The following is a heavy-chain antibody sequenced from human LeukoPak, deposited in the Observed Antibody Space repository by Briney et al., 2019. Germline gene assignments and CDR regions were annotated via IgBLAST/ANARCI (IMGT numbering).Heavy chain of an antibody. V-gene: IGHV3-64*01. CDR1: GFTFSSYA. CDR2: ISSNGGST. Sequence: HPEGSLRPSCAASGFTFSSYAMHWVRQAPGKGLEYVSAISSNGGSTYYANSAKGRFTISRDNSKNTLYLQMGSLRAEDMAVYYCARSDIVVVPAAIPPPDYWGQGTLVTVSS. D-gene: IGHD2-2*02. CDR3: ARSDIVVVPAAIPPPDY. J-gene: IGHJ4*02.